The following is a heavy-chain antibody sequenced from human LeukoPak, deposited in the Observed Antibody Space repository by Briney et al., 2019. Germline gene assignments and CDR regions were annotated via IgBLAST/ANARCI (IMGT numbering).Heavy chain of an antibody. Sequence: PGGSLRLSCAASGFTFSSYWMHWARQVPGKGLVWVSRINPGGSSIAYADSEKGRFTISRDNAKNTLYLQMDSLRAEDTAVYYCARSNQADDYWGQGTLVTVSS. CDR1: GFTFSSYW. D-gene: IGHD1-14*01. J-gene: IGHJ4*02. V-gene: IGHV3-74*01. CDR2: INPGGSSI. CDR3: ARSNQADDY.